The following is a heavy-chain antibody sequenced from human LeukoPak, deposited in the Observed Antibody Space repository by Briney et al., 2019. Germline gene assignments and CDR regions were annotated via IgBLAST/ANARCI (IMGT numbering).Heavy chain of an antibody. CDR2: IYYSGTT. V-gene: IGHV4-39*01. D-gene: IGHD3-16*01. J-gene: IGHJ4*02. Sequence: SETLSLTCTVSGGSISSSGYSWDWIRQPPGKGLEWIGNIYYSGTTYSNPSLKSRVTISVDTSKNQFSLKLSSVTATDTALYYCARRGLFYFDCWGQGNLVTVSS. CDR1: GGSISSSGYS. CDR3: ARRGLFYFDC.